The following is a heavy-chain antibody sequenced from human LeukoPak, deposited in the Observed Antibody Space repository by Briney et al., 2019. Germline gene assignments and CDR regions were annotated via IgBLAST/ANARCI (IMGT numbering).Heavy chain of an antibody. J-gene: IGHJ3*02. CDR1: GGSISSNMW. V-gene: IGHV4-4*02. CDR3: ARDSSIVGTTGAFDI. D-gene: IGHD1-26*01. CDR2: IYHSGST. Sequence: SATLSLTCSVSGGSISSNMWWSWVRQTPGKGLEWIGEIYHSGSTNYNPSLKSRVTISLDKSKNQFSLKLSSVTAADTAVYYCARDSSIVGTTGAFDIWGQGTMVIVSS.